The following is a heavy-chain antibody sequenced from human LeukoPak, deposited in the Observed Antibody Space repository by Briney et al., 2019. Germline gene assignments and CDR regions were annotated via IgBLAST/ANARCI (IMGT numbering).Heavy chain of an antibody. V-gene: IGHV4-34*01. D-gene: IGHD2-21*02. CDR1: GGSFSGFY. J-gene: IGHJ4*02. CDR3: ARGDYCGGDCYSRPDH. Sequence: PSETLSLTCAVYGGSFSGFYWCWIRQPPGKGLEWIGEINHSGSANYNPSLKSRLTISVDTSKNQFSLKLSSVTAADTAVYYCARGDYCGGDCYSRPDHWGRGTLVTVSS. CDR2: INHSGSA.